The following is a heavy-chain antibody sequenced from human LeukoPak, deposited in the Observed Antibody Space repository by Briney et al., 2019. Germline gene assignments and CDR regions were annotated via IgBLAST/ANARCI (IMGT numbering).Heavy chain of an antibody. CDR1: AFRFSSFA. CDR3: AKDPNGDYVGAFDS. CDR2: IHGNGETT. V-gene: IGHV3-23*01. J-gene: IGHJ3*02. Sequence: GGSLRLSCAASAFRFSSFAMTWVRQAPGKGLEWVSGIHGNGETTYYADSVKGRFTISRDNSRELLYLQMNSLRVEDTAVYYCAKDPNGDYVGAFDSWGQGTVVTVSS. D-gene: IGHD4-17*01.